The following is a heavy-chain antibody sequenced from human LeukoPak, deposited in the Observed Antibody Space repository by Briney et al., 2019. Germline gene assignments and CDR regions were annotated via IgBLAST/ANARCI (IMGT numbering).Heavy chain of an antibody. CDR2: IYYSGST. CDR3: ARAGGAAYRYGMDV. V-gene: IGHV4-38-2*02. CDR1: GYSIATGYF. D-gene: IGHD6-25*01. Sequence: SETLSLTCTVSGYSIATGYFWGWVRQPPGKGLVWIGSIYYSGSTYYNPSLKSRVTISVDTSKNQFSLKLSSVTAADTAVYYCARAGGAAYRYGMDVWGQGTTVTVSS. J-gene: IGHJ6*02.